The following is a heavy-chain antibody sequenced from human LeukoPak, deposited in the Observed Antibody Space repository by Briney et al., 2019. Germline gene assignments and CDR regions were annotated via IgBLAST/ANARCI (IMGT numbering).Heavy chain of an antibody. Sequence: GGSLRLSCAASGFTFSSYSMNWVRQAPGKGLEWVSSISSSSYIYYADSVKGRSTISRDNAKNSLYLQMNSLRAEDTAVYYCARAPYCSGGSCYLPEYFQHWGQGTLVTVSS. CDR1: GFTFSSYS. V-gene: IGHV3-21*01. CDR2: ISSSSYI. D-gene: IGHD2-15*01. CDR3: ARAPYCSGGSCYLPEYFQH. J-gene: IGHJ1*01.